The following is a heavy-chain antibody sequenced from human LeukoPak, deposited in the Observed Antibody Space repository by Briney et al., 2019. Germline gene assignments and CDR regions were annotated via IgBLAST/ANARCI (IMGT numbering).Heavy chain of an antibody. CDR2: IIPIFGTA. CDR3: AIGPRMTSGSYPTRDPLNWFDP. J-gene: IGHJ5*02. D-gene: IGHD3-10*01. V-gene: IGHV1-69*05. CDR1: GGTFSSYA. Sequence: GSSVKVSCKASGGTFSSYAISWVRQAPGQGLEWMGGIIPIFGTANYAQKFQGGVTITTDESTSTAYMELSSLRSEDTAVYYCAIGPRMTSGSYPTRDPLNWFDPWGQGTLVTVSS.